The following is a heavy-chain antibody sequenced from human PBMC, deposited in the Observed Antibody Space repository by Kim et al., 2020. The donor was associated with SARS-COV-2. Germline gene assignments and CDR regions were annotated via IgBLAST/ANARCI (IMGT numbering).Heavy chain of an antibody. Sequence: GGSLRLSCSASGFTFSGYAMHWVRQAPGKGLEWVTLISYDGSNKYYADSVKGRFTISRDNSKNTLYLQMNSLRVEDTAVYYCARGRYYGSESSPLFDYWGQGTLVTVCS. CDR3: ARGRYYGSESSPLFDY. J-gene: IGHJ4*02. CDR2: ISYDGSNK. V-gene: IGHV3-30-3*01. D-gene: IGHD3-10*01. CDR1: GFTFSGYA.